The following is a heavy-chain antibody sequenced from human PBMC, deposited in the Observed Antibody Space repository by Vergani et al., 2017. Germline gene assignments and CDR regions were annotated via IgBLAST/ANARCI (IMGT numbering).Heavy chain of an antibody. D-gene: IGHD1-26*01. J-gene: IGHJ4*02. Sequence: QLQLQKSGPGLVKPSQTLSLTCTVSGASMSSVGYYWTWIRQSAGKRLEWIGDILGSGTANYNPSFQGRVSMSVATSKNQFSLPLSSVNATDTAVYYCARGSREAGYSGPDSWGQGTRVTVSS. CDR1: GASMSSVGYY. CDR3: ARGSREAGYSGPDS. CDR2: ILGSGTA. V-gene: IGHV4-61*02.